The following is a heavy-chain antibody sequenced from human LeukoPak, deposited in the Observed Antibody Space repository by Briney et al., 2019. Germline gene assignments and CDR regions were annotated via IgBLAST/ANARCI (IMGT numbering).Heavy chain of an antibody. D-gene: IGHD6-19*01. CDR2: TYHSGST. J-gene: IGHJ4*02. Sequence: SQTLSLTCAVSGGSISSGGYSWSWIRQPPGKGLEWIGYTYHSGSTYYNPSLKSRVTISVDTSKNQFSLKLSSVTAADTAVYYCARQGVAALFDYWGQGTLVTVSS. CDR1: GGSISSGGYS. CDR3: ARQGVAALFDY. V-gene: IGHV4-30-2*03.